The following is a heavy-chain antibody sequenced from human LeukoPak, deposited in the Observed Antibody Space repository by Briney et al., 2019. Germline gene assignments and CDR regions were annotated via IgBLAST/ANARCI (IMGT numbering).Heavy chain of an antibody. J-gene: IGHJ5*02. CDR2: ISGSGGST. V-gene: IGHV3-23*01. CDR1: GFTFSSYA. D-gene: IGHD3-10*01. CDR3: AKDEVVYYYGSGSNWFDP. Sequence: PGGSLRLSCAASGFTFSSYAMSWVRQPPGKGLEWVSAISGSGGSTYYADSVKGRFTISRDNSKNTLYLQMNSLRAEDTAVYYCAKDEVVYYYGSGSNWFDPWGQGTLVTVSS.